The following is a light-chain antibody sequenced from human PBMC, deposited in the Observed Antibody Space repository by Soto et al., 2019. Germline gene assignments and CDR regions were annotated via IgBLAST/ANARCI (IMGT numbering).Light chain of an antibody. J-gene: IGKJ3*01. V-gene: IGKV3-20*01. CDR1: QSVSSTY. Sequence: EIVLTQSPGTLSLSPGQRATLSCRASQSVSSTYLAWYQQKAGQGPTLLIYGASTRATGIPARFSGSGSGTDFTLTISSLEPEDFAVYYCQQYYKWPPFTFGPGTKVDI. CDR2: GAS. CDR3: QQYYKWPPFT.